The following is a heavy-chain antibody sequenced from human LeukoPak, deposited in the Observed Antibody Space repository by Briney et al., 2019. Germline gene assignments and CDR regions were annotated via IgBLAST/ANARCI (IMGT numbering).Heavy chain of an antibody. V-gene: IGHV3-21*01. J-gene: IGHJ4*02. D-gene: IGHD2-2*01. Sequence: GGSLRLSCAASGFTFTRYSMNWARQAPGKGRGWVSSIISISSYIYYTDSVKGRFTISRDNAKNSLYLQMNRLRAEDTALYYSARDYCSTTTCLDYWGPGTLVAASP. CDR2: IISISSYI. CDR1: GFTFTRYS. CDR3: ARDYCSTTTCLDY.